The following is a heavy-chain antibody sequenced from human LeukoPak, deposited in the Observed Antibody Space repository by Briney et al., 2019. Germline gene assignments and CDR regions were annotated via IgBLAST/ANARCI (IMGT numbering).Heavy chain of an antibody. CDR3: ARATAVGLNCFDP. CDR1: GFSFSNYW. Sequence: GGSLRLSCAASGFSFSNYWMSWVRQAPGKGLEWVANIKQDGSEKYYVDSAKGRFTISRDNAKNSLYLQMDTLRAEDTAVYYCARATAVGLNCFDPWGQGTLVTVSS. V-gene: IGHV3-7*01. D-gene: IGHD6-13*01. CDR2: IKQDGSEK. J-gene: IGHJ5*02.